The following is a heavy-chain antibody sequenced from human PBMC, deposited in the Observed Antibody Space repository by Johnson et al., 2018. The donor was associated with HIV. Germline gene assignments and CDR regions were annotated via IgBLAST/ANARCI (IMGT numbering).Heavy chain of an antibody. Sequence: QVQLVESGGGLAQPGGSLKVSCVVSGFTFSDYYMSWIRQAPGKGLEWVSYISSSGSTIYYADSVKGRFSISRDNAKNSLYLQMNSLRAEDTAVYYCARDRGYWDAFDIWGQGTMVTVSS. V-gene: IGHV3-11*04. CDR1: GFTFSDYY. D-gene: IGHD3-22*01. CDR3: ARDRGYWDAFDI. J-gene: IGHJ3*02. CDR2: ISSSGSTI.